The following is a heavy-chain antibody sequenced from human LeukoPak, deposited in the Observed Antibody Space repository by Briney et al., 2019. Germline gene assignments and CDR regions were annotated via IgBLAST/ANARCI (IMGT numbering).Heavy chain of an antibody. V-gene: IGHV3-9*01. CDR1: GFTFDDYA. CDR3: AKSSTAANKGALYFDY. D-gene: IGHD6-13*01. J-gene: IGHJ4*02. Sequence: GGSLRLSCAASGFTFDDYAMHWVRQAPGKGLEWVSGISWNSGSIGYADSVKGRFTISRDNAKNSLYLQMNSLRAEDTALYYGAKSSTAANKGALYFDYWGQGTLVTVSS. CDR2: ISWNSGSI.